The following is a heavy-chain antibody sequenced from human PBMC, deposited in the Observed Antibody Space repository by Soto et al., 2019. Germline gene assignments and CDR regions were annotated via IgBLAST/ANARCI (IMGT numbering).Heavy chain of an antibody. J-gene: IGHJ4*02. CDR3: GRGSSWTKVEY. D-gene: IGHD2-15*01. CDR2: ISPIFGPA. CDR1: GGTVSNSA. Sequence: QVQLVQSGAEVRKPGSSVKVSCKASGGTVSNSAISWLRQAPGQGLEWMGGISPIFGPAVYARKFRGRVTITAAESTSTAYMELSAVGSEDTAVYYCGRGSSWTKVEYWGQGTLVTVSS. V-gene: IGHV1-69*01.